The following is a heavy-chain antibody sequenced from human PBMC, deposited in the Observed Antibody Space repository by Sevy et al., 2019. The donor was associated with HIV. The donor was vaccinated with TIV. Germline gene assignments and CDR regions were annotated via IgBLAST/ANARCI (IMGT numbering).Heavy chain of an antibody. D-gene: IGHD2-2*01. Sequence: GGSLRLSCAASGFTFSSYSMNWVRQAPGKGLEWVSSISSSSSYIYYAGSVKGQFTISRDNAKNSLYLQMNSLRAEDTAVYYCASYAVVVPAALYYYYGMDVWGQGTTVTVSS. CDR2: ISSSSSYI. CDR1: GFTFSSYS. J-gene: IGHJ6*02. CDR3: ASYAVVVPAALYYYYGMDV. V-gene: IGHV3-21*01.